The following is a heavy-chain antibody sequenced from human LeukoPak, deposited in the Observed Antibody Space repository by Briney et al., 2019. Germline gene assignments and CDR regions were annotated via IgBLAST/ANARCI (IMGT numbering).Heavy chain of an antibody. CDR1: GFTFSRSE. CDR2: TSSSGNTM. V-gene: IGHV3-48*03. D-gene: IGHD5-24*01. J-gene: IGHJ5*02. Sequence: GGSLRLSCAASGFTFSRSETDWVRQAPGKGLEWISYTSSSGNTMFYADSVKGRFTISRDNAKNSLYLQMNSLRVEDTAIYYCVRDTRDGSATWFDPWGQGTLVTVSS. CDR3: VRDTRDGSATWFDP.